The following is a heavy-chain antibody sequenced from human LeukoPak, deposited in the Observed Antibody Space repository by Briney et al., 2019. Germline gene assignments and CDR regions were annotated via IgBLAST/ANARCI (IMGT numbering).Heavy chain of an antibody. CDR2: INPNSGGT. CDR3: ARVPNYDSSGYYDY. J-gene: IGHJ4*02. Sequence: ASVKVSCKASGYTFTDYYMHWVRQAPGQGLEWMGWINPNSGGTNYAQKFQGRVTMTRDTSISTAYMELSRLRSDDTAVYYCARVPNYDSSGYYDYWGQGTLVTVSS. D-gene: IGHD3-22*01. V-gene: IGHV1-2*02. CDR1: GYTFTDYY.